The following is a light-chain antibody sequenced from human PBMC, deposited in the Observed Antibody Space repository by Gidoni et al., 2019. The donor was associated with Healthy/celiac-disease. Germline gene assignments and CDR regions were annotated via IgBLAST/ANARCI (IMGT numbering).Light chain of an antibody. Sequence: DIVMTQSPLSLPVTPGEPASISCRSSQSLLHSNGYNYLDWYLQKPGQSPQLLIYLGSNRASGVPDRFSGSGSGTDFTLKISRVEAEDVGVYYCMQALQTRGFTFGPGTKVDI. CDR1: QSLLHSNGYNY. J-gene: IGKJ3*01. V-gene: IGKV2-28*01. CDR3: MQALQTRGFT. CDR2: LGS.